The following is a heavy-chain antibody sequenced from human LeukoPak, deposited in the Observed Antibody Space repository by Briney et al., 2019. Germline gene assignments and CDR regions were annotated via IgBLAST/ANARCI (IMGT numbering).Heavy chain of an antibody. CDR3: ARGPHKKRRTARDP. CDR2: NYTSGSN. Sequence: SDTLSLTCTVSGGSISSGSYYWRWIRQPAGKGLEWIGRNYTSGSNNYNPSLNRRVIISVDKSKNQFSLQLSSVTAADTAVYYCARGPHKKRRTARDPWGQGTLVTVSS. J-gene: IGHJ5*02. CDR1: GGSISSGSYY. V-gene: IGHV4-61*02.